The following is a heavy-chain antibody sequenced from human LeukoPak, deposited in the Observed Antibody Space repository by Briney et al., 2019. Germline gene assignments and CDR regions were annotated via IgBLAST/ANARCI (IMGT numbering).Heavy chain of an antibody. V-gene: IGHV4-31*03. Sequence: PSQTLSLTCTVSGGSISSGGYYWSWIRQHPGKGLEWIGYIYYSGSTYYNPSLESRVTISVDTSKNQFSLKLSSVTAADTAVYYCARRRAGAGGAFDYWGQGTLVTVSS. CDR1: GGSISSGGYY. CDR3: ARRRAGAGGAFDY. D-gene: IGHD2-8*02. CDR2: IYYSGST. J-gene: IGHJ4*02.